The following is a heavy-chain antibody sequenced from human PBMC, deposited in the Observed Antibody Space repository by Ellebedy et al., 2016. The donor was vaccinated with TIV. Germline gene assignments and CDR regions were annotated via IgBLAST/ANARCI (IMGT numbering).Heavy chain of an antibody. CDR1: GDPSSSSSSA. V-gene: IGHV6-1*01. CDR2: TYYSSKWYN. CDR3: ARGRVSAFDI. Sequence: MPSEPLSLTCAISGDPSSSSSSAWNCTPPSLSLGLDELGRTYYSSKWYNDYAVSVKSRVTIDPDTSKNQFSLHLNSVTPEDTAVYYCARGRVSAFDIWGQGTMVTVSS. J-gene: IGHJ3*02.